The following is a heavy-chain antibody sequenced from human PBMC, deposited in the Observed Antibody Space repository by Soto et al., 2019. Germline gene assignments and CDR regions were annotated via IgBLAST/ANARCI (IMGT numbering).Heavy chain of an antibody. D-gene: IGHD5-18*01. J-gene: IGHJ6*02. CDR3: ARGTRNTAMDDYYYYGMDV. Sequence: SETLSLTCAVYGGSFSGYYWSWIRQPPGKGLEWIGEINHSGSTNYNPSLKSRVTISVDTSKNQFSLKLSSVTAADTAVYYCARGTRNTAMDDYYYYGMDVWGQGTTVTVSS. V-gene: IGHV4-34*01. CDR1: GGSFSGYY. CDR2: INHSGST.